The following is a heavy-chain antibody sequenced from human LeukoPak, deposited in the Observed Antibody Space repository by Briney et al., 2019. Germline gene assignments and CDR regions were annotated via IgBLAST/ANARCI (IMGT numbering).Heavy chain of an antibody. J-gene: IGHJ4*02. Sequence: GESLKISCKGSGYNFAGYWIGWVRQMPGKGLEWMGIIYPGDSDTTYSPSFQGQVTISADKSISTAYLQWSTLKASDTAMYYCARLWSGSSWWGAICDYWGQGTLVTVSS. V-gene: IGHV5-51*01. CDR2: IYPGDSDT. D-gene: IGHD6-13*01. CDR1: GYNFAGYW. CDR3: ARLWSGSSWWGAICDY.